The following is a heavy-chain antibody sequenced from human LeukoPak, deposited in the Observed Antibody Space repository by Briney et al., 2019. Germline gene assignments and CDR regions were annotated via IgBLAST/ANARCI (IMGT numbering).Heavy chain of an antibody. J-gene: IGHJ4*02. V-gene: IGHV3-53*01. CDR3: AREGATTASDY. Sequence: GGSLRLSCAVSGFTVSNNYMNWVRQAPGKGLEWVSIIYSGGRTYYADSAKGRFTISRDIFKNTVYLQMNSLRAEDTAVYYCAREGATTASDYWGQGTLVTVSS. CDR1: GFTVSNNY. CDR2: IYSGGRT. D-gene: IGHD1-26*01.